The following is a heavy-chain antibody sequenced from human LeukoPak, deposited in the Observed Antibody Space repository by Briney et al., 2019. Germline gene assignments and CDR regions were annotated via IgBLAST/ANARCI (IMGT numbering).Heavy chain of an antibody. J-gene: IGHJ3*02. D-gene: IGHD2-2*01. Sequence: GGSLRLSSAVSGFTFSTYWMHWVRQVAGKGLVWVSRINTDGSSTSYADSVKGRFTISRDNAKNTLYLQMNSLRAEDTAVYYCTRVGYCATTSCRTAFDIWGQGTMVTVSS. CDR3: TRVGYCATTSCRTAFDI. CDR1: GFTFSTYW. CDR2: INTDGSST. V-gene: IGHV3-74*01.